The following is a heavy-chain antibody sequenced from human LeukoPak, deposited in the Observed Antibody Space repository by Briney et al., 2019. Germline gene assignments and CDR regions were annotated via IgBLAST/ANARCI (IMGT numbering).Heavy chain of an antibody. CDR3: VRGAGVYDY. V-gene: IGHV4-34*01. D-gene: IGHD6-13*01. CDR2: INHSGST. J-gene: IGHJ4*02. Sequence: RSETLSLTCAVYGGSFSGYYWSWIRQPPGKGLEWLGEINHSGSTNYNPSLKSRVTISVDTPKNQFSLQLSSVTAADTAVYYCVRGAGVYDYWGQGTLVTVSS. CDR1: GGSFSGYY.